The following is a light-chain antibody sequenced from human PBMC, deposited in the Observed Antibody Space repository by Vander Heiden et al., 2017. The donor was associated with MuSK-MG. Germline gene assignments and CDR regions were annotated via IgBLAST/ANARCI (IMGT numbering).Light chain of an antibody. CDR2: DAS. V-gene: IGKV1-13*02. CDR1: QGISNS. J-gene: IGKJ5*01. CDR3: RQFNSYPIT. Sequence: AIQLTQSPSSLSASVGDRATITCRASQGISNSLAWYQQKPGKAPKVLVYDASTLQSGVPSRFSGSGSGTDFTLTISILHPEDFATYYCRQFNSYPITFGQGTRLEIE.